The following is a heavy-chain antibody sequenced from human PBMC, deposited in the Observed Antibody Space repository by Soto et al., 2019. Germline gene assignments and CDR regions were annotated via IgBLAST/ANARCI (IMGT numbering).Heavy chain of an antibody. Sequence: QVQLVQSGAEVKKPGASVKVSCKASGYTFTSYAMHWVRQAPGQRLEWMGWINAGNGNTKYSQKFQGRVTITRDTSASTADMELSSLRSEDTAVYYCARVVLGYCSGGSCYPYYYYGMDVWGQGTTVTVSS. CDR2: INAGNGNT. D-gene: IGHD2-15*01. CDR3: ARVVLGYCSGGSCYPYYYYGMDV. J-gene: IGHJ6*02. V-gene: IGHV1-3*01. CDR1: GYTFTSYA.